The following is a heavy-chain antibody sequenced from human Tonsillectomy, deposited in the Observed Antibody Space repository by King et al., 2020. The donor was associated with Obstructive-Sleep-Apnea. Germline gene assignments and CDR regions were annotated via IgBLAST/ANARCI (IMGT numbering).Heavy chain of an antibody. CDR3: ASGNSTSPGY. J-gene: IGHJ4*02. CDR1: GGSISSTNW. Sequence: QLQESGPGLVKPSGTLSLTCAVSGGSISSTNWWSWVRPPPRKGLEWIGEIYHSGSTNYNPSHMNRVTISIDKSENQFSLKLTTMTAADTAVYYCASGNSTSPGYWGQGTLVTVSS. V-gene: IGHV4-4*02. CDR2: IYHSGST. D-gene: IGHD2/OR15-2a*01.